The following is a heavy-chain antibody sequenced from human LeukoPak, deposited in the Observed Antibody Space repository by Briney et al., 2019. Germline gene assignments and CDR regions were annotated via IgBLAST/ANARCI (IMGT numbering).Heavy chain of an antibody. Sequence: ASVKVSCKASGGSFTNYAISWVRQAPGQGLEWMGGIVPILSTTNYARKFQGRVTMTAGESTSTAYMELSSLRSDDTAVYYCARGPPNWGYDYWGPGTLVTVSS. V-gene: IGHV1-69*13. CDR1: GGSFTNYA. D-gene: IGHD7-27*01. CDR3: ARGPPNWGYDY. CDR2: IVPILSTT. J-gene: IGHJ4*02.